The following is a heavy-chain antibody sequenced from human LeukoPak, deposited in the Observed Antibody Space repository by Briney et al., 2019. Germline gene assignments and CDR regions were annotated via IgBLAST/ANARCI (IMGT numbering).Heavy chain of an antibody. D-gene: IGHD2-15*01. CDR2: INPSGGST. CDR3: ARDPGGRPFDY. CDR1: GYTFTSYY. Sequence: GASVKVSCKASGYTFTSYYMHWVRQAPGQGLEWMGIINPSGGSTSYTQKFQGRVTMTRDTSTSTVYMELSSPRSEDTAVYYCARDPGGRPFDYWGQGTLVTVSS. J-gene: IGHJ4*02. V-gene: IGHV1-46*01.